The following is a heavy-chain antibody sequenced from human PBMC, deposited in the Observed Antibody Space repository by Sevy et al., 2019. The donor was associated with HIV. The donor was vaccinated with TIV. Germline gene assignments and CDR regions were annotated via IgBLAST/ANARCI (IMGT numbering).Heavy chain of an antibody. CDR2: FDPEDAET. Sequence: ASVKVSCKVSGYTLTELSMHWVRQAPGKGLEWMGGFDPEDAETIYAQKFQGRVTMTEDTSTDTAYMELSSLRSEDTAVYYCATDPRIAAAGTHFDYWGQGTLVTVSS. D-gene: IGHD6-13*01. J-gene: IGHJ4*02. CDR1: GYTLTELS. V-gene: IGHV1-24*01. CDR3: ATDPRIAAAGTHFDY.